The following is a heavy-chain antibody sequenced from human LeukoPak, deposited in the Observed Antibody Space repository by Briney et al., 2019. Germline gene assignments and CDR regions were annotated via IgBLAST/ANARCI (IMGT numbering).Heavy chain of an antibody. Sequence: PSETLSPTCTVSGGSISSSSYYWGWIRQPPGKGLEWIGSIYYSGSTYYNPSLKSRVTISVDTSKNQFSLKLSSATAADTAVYYCARQEGSQNFDYWGQGTLVTVSS. J-gene: IGHJ4*02. CDR2: IYYSGST. CDR1: GGSISSSSYY. CDR3: ARQEGSQNFDY. V-gene: IGHV4-39*01.